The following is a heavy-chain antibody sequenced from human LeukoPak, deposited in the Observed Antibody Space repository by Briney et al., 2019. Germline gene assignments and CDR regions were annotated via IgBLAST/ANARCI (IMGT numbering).Heavy chain of an antibody. J-gene: IGHJ3*02. CDR2: IYYSGST. Sequence: SETLSLTCTVSGGSISSTSYYWGWIRQPPGKGLEWIGSIYYSGSTYYNPSLKSRATISVDTSKDQFSLKLSSVTAADTAVYYCATGGNSRVVGAFDIWGQGTMVTVSS. D-gene: IGHD4-23*01. CDR3: ATGGNSRVVGAFDI. CDR1: GGSISSTSYY. V-gene: IGHV4-39*01.